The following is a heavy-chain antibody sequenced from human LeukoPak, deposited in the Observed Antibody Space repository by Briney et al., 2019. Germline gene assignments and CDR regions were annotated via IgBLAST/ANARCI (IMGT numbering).Heavy chain of an antibody. CDR3: ARNHVVPAAFYYYYYMDV. V-gene: IGHV4-39*07. D-gene: IGHD2-2*01. Sequence: SETLSLTCTVSGGSISSGDYYWSWIRQPPGKGLEWIGEINHSGSTNYNPSLKSRVTISVNTSKNQFSLKLSSVTAADTAVYYCARNHVVPAAFYYYYYMDVWGKGTTVTVSS. CDR2: INHSGST. CDR1: GGSISSGDYY. J-gene: IGHJ6*03.